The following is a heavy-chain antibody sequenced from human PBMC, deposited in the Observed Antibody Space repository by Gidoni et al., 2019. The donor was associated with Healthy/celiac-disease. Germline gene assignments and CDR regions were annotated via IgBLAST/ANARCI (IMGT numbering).Heavy chain of an antibody. CDR1: GYTFTGYY. D-gene: IGHD5-12*01. V-gene: IGHV1-2*02. Sequence: QVQLVQSGAEVKKPGASVKVSCKASGYTFTGYYMHWVRQAPGQGLEWMGWINPNSGGTNYAQKFQGRVTMTRDTSISTAYMELSRLRSDDTAVYYCAREGRYSGYDGRDWFDPWGQGTLVTVSS. CDR2: INPNSGGT. CDR3: AREGRYSGYDGRDWFDP. J-gene: IGHJ5*02.